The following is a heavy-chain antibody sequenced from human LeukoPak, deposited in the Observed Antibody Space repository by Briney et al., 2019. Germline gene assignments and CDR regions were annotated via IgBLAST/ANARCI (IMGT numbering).Heavy chain of an antibody. CDR2: IRSKARNGAT. CDR3: TRHERDCSGGRCSDY. J-gene: IGHJ4*02. V-gene: IGHV3-73*01. Sequence: SRRLSWVAATPSFGDTTMEWVRQPSGKGREWDGHIRSKARNGATTYATSVKGRFTISRDASKSTAYLQINSLKTEDTAVYYCTRHERDCSGGRCSDYWGQGTPVTVSS. CDR1: TPSFGDTT. D-gene: IGHD2-15*01.